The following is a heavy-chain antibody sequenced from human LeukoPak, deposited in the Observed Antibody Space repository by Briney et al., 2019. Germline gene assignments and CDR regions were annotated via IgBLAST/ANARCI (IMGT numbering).Heavy chain of an antibody. CDR2: IYDSGST. CDR1: GGSIRSSYYY. V-gene: IGHV4-39*01. D-gene: IGHD4-23*01. CDR3: ARTSRGGKTKRFDY. Sequence: PSETLSLTCTVSGGSIRSSYYYWGWIRQPPGKGLEWIGSIYDSGSTYYNPSLKSRVTISVDTSKNQFSLKLSSVTAADTAVYYCARTSRGGKTKRFDYWGQGTLVTVSS. J-gene: IGHJ4*02.